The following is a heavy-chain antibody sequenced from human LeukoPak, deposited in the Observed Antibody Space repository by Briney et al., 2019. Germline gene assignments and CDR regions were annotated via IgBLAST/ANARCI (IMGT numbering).Heavy chain of an antibody. CDR1: GGSISSYY. J-gene: IGHJ4*02. V-gene: IGHV4-59*01. CDR2: IYYSGST. D-gene: IGHD6-19*01. CDR3: ARVIAVAGGVPPRYFDY. Sequence: PSETLSLTCTVSGGSISSYYWGWIRQPPGKGLEWIGYIYYSGSTNYNPSLKSRVTISVDTSKNQFSLKLSSVTAADTAVYYCARVIAVAGGVPPRYFDYWGQGTLVTVSS.